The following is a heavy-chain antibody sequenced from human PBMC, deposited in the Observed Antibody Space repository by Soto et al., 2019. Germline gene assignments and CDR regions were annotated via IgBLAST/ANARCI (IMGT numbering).Heavy chain of an antibody. Sequence: WWSLRLSCSASEFTFSFYTMYWVRQAPGKGLEWVAVISYDGSNKYYADSVKGRFTASRDNSKNTLYLQMNRLTAEDTADYYCARGGCSSTSCYRRYYYYAMDVWGQGTTVTVS. V-gene: IGHV3-30-3*01. CDR3: ARGGCSSTSCYRRYYYYAMDV. CDR2: ISYDGSNK. J-gene: IGHJ6*02. CDR1: EFTFSFYT. D-gene: IGHD2-2*02.